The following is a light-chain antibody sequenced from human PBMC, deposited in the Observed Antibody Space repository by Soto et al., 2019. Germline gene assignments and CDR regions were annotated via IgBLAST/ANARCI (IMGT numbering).Light chain of an antibody. V-gene: IGKV1-5*01. CDR2: DAS. CDR1: QSISNW. J-gene: IGKJ1*01. Sequence: DIQMTQSPSTLSASVGDRVTITCRASQSISNWLAWYQQKPGKAPKLLIHDASTLESGVPSRFSGSGAGTDFTLSIRRLHPDDFATYYCQQYNSYSTCGQGTKVEIK. CDR3: QQYNSYST.